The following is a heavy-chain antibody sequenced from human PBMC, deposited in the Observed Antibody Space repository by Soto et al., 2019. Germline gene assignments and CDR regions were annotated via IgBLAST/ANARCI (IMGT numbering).Heavy chain of an antibody. J-gene: IGHJ4*02. CDR2: VSGIGDET. CDR3: AKGGHLSFFDY. V-gene: IGHV3-23*01. CDR1: GLTFSNAC. Sequence: PGGSLRLSCAASGLTFSNACMSWVRQAPGKGPEWVSTVSGIGDETFYADSVRGRFTISRDNSKDRFYLLMNSLRVEDTAVYYCAKGGHLSFFDYWGQGTLVTVSS.